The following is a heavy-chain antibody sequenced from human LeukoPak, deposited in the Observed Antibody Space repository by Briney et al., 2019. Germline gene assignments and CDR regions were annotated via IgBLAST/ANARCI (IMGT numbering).Heavy chain of an antibody. J-gene: IGHJ4*02. V-gene: IGHV4-34*01. Sequence: SETLSLTCAVYGGSFSGYYWSWIRQPPGKGLEWIGEINHSGSTNYNPSLKSRVTISVDTSKNQFSLKLSSVTAADTAVYYCARTGYSSSWSFDYWGREPWSPSPQ. CDR1: GGSFSGYY. D-gene: IGHD6-13*01. CDR3: ARTGYSSSWSFDY. CDR2: INHSGST.